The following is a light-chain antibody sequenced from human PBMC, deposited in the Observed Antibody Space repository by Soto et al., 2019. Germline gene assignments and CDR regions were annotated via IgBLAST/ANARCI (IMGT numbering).Light chain of an antibody. V-gene: IGKV3-20*01. CDR1: QSVSSSY. J-gene: IGKJ4*01. CDR3: QQYDSSPLT. CDR2: GAS. Sequence: EIVLTQSPGTLYLSPGERATLSCRASQSVSSSYLAWYQQKPGQAPRLLIYGASSRATGIPDRFSRSGSGTDLTLTISRLEPEDFAVYYCQQYDSSPLTFGGGTKVEIK.